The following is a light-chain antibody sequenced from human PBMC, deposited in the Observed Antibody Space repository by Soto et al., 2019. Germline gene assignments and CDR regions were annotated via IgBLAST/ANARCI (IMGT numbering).Light chain of an antibody. Sequence: QSALTQPASVSGSPGQSITISCTGTSSDVGGYNYVSWYQQHPGKAPKLMIYEVSTRPSGISNRFSGSKSGNTASLTISGLQAEDEDDYYCSSYTSSTTNYVFGIGTKVTVL. V-gene: IGLV2-14*01. J-gene: IGLJ1*01. CDR1: SSDVGGYNY. CDR3: SSYTSSTTNYV. CDR2: EVS.